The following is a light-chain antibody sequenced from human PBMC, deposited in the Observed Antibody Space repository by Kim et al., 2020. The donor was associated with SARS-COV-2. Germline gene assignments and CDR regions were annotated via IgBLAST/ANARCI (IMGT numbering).Light chain of an antibody. CDR2: WAS. CDR3: QQYYSTPWT. Sequence: DIVVTQSPDSQAVSLGERATINCKSSQSVLYSSNNKNYLAWYQQKPGQPPKLLIYWASTRESGVPDRFSGSGSGTDFTLTITGLQAEDVAVYYCQQYYSTPWTFGQGTKVDIK. V-gene: IGKV4-1*01. J-gene: IGKJ1*01. CDR1: QSVLYSSNNKNY.